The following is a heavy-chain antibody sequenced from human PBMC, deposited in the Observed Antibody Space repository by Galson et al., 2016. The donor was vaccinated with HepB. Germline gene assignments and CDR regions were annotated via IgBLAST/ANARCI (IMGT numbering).Heavy chain of an antibody. J-gene: IGHJ2*01. CDR2: VYHSGDT. CDR3: ASATSVTTYWYFDL. V-gene: IGHV4-34*01. CDR1: GGSFSGYY. Sequence: ETLSLTCAVYGGSFSGYYWNRIRQPPGKGLEWTGEVYHSGDTNYNPSLKSRVTISLDTSKNQFSLKLNSVTAADAAVYYCASATSVTTYWYFDLWGRGTLVTVSS. D-gene: IGHD4-17*01.